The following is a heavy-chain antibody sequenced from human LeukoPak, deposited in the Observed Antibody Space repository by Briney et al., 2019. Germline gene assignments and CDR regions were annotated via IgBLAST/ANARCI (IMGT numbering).Heavy chain of an antibody. CDR1: GYSFTSYW. J-gene: IGHJ3*02. D-gene: IGHD6-13*01. Sequence: GESLKISCKGSGYSFTSYWIGWVRQMPGKGLEWMRIIYPGDSDTSYSPSFQGQVTISADKSISTAYLQWSSRKASDTAMYYCAGHRSSSHGDAFDIWGQGTMVTVSS. V-gene: IGHV5-51*01. CDR3: AGHRSSSHGDAFDI. CDR2: IYPGDSDT.